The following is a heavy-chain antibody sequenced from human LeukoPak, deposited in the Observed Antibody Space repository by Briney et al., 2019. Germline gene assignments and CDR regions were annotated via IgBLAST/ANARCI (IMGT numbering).Heavy chain of an antibody. Sequence: PSGTLSLTCAVSGGSISSSNWWSWVRQPPGKGLEWIGEIYHSGSTNYNPSLKSRVTISVDTSKNQFSLKLSSVTAADTAVYYCARNRDYVFNWFDPWGQGTLVTVSS. CDR3: ARNRDYVFNWFDP. V-gene: IGHV4-4*02. D-gene: IGHD4-17*01. J-gene: IGHJ5*02. CDR2: IYHSGST. CDR1: GGSISSSNW.